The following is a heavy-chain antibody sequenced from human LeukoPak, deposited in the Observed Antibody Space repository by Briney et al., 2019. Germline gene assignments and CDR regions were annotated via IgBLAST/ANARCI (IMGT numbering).Heavy chain of an antibody. CDR2: NYTSGST. J-gene: IGHJ4*02. V-gene: IGHV4-4*07. CDR1: GGSISSLY. Sequence: SETLSLTCSVSGGSISSLYWSWIRQPAGKGLEWIGRNYTSGSTNYNPSLKSRVTISVDTSKNQFSLKLSSVTAADTAVYYCARAIEVGAMTPFDYWGQGTLVTVSS. D-gene: IGHD1-26*01. CDR3: ARAIEVGAMTPFDY.